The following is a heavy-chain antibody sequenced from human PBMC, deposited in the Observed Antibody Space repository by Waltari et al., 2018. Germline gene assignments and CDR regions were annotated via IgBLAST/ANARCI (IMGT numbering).Heavy chain of an antibody. J-gene: IGHJ4*02. D-gene: IGHD3-10*01. CDR2: INAGNGNT. Sequence: QVQLVQSGAEVKKPGASVKVSCKASGYTFTSYAMHWVRQATGQRLEWMGWINAGNGNTKYSQKFQGRVTITRDTSASTAYMELSSLRSEDTAVYYCARSWYGSGSYPLFDYWGQGTLVTVSS. CDR1: GYTFTSYA. V-gene: IGHV1-3*01. CDR3: ARSWYGSGSYPLFDY.